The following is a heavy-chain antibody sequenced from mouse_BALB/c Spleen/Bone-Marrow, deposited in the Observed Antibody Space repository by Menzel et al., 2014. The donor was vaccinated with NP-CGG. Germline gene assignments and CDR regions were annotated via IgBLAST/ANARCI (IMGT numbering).Heavy chain of an antibody. CDR3: SRDYYGH. CDR1: GDSITSGY. D-gene: IGHD1-2*01. Sequence: EVKLMESGPSLVKPSQTLSLTCSVTGDSITSGYWNWIRKFPGNKREYMGYISYSGNTYCNPSLISRISITRDTSKNQYYLQLNSVTTEDTATYYCSRDYYGHWGQGTTLTVSS. J-gene: IGHJ2*01. CDR2: ISYSGNT. V-gene: IGHV3-8*02.